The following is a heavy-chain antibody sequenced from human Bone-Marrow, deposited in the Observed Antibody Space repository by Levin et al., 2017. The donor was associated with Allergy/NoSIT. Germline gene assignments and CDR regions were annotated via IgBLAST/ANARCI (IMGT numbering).Heavy chain of an antibody. CDR3: TRVGLEMSTIGAQWHHWHFDL. CDR2: IGTAGDT. Sequence: GGSLRLSCAASGFTFSSYDMQWVRQVRGKGLEWVSGIGTAGDTYYSASVRGRFTISRDNAKNSVDLQMHRLRPDDTAVYYCTRVGLEMSTIGAQWHHWHFDLWGRGTRVTVSS. D-gene: IGHD5-24*01. J-gene: IGHJ2*01. V-gene: IGHV3-13*01. CDR1: GFTFSSYD.